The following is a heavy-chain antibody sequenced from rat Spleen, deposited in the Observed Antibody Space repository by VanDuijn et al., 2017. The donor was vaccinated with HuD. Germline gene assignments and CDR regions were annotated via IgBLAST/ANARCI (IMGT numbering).Heavy chain of an antibody. CDR2: ISSGGST. CDR3: TRESELGD. V-gene: IGHV2-6*01. Sequence: QVQLKESGPGLVQPSQTLSLTCTVSGFSLTSYHVSWVRQPPGKGLEWIAAISSGGSTYYNSALKSRLSISRDTSKSQVFLKMNSLQTEDTAIYFCTRESELGDWGQGVMVTVSS. D-gene: IGHD5-1*01. J-gene: IGHJ2*01. CDR1: GFSLTSYH.